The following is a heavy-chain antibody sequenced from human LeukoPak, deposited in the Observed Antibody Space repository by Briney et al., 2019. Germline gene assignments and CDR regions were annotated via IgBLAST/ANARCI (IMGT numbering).Heavy chain of an antibody. Sequence: SETLSLTCTVSGASISDYYWSWIRQPPGKGLEWMGDIYYSGSTNYNPSLKSRVTISIDTSKNQFSLKVSSVTAADTAVYYCARAKAAAGIDYFDYWGQGTLVTVSS. CDR1: GASISDYY. J-gene: IGHJ4*02. V-gene: IGHV4-59*13. D-gene: IGHD6-13*01. CDR3: ARAKAAAGIDYFDY. CDR2: IYYSGST.